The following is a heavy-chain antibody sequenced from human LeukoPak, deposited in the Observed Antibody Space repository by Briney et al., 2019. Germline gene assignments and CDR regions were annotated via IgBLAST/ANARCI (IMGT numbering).Heavy chain of an antibody. J-gene: IGHJ4*02. CDR1: GYTFTSYG. Sequence: ASVKVSCKASGYTFTSYGINWVRQAPGQGLEWMGWINAYNGNTDYAQKLQGRVTMTRDTSTSTAYMELRSLRSDDTAMYYCARCGIGYYDSSGYWGQGTLVTVSS. CDR3: ARCGIGYYDSSGY. D-gene: IGHD3-22*01. CDR2: INAYNGNT. V-gene: IGHV1-18*01.